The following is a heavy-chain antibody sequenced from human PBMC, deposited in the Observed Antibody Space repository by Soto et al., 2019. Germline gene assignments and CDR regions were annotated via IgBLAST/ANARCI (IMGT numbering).Heavy chain of an antibody. CDR3: ATDGGIAAAGTGGWFDP. CDR2: FDPEDGET. V-gene: IGHV1-24*01. D-gene: IGHD6-13*01. Sequence: ASVKVSCKVSGYTLTELSMHWVRQAPGKGLEWMGGFDPEDGETIYAQRFQGRVTMTEDTSTDTAYMELSSLRSEDTAVYYCATDGGIAAAGTGGWFDPWGQGTMVTVSS. J-gene: IGHJ5*02. CDR1: GYTLTELS.